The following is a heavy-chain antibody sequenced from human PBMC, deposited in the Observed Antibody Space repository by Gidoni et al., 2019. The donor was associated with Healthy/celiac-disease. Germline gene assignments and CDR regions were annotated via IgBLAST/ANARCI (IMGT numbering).Heavy chain of an antibody. Sequence: EVQLLESGGGLVQPGGSLRLSCAASGFPFSSYAMSWVRQAPGKGLEWVSAISGSGGSTYYADSVKGRFTISRDNSKNTLYLQMNSLRAEDTAVYYCANVADDSSGYYPFDYWGQGTLVTVSS. CDR2: ISGSGGST. V-gene: IGHV3-23*01. J-gene: IGHJ4*02. CDR1: GFPFSSYA. CDR3: ANVADDSSGYYPFDY. D-gene: IGHD3-22*01.